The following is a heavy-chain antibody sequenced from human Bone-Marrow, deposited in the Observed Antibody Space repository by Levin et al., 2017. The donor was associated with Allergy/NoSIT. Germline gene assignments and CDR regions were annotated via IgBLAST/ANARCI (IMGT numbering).Heavy chain of an antibody. CDR1: GDSIRRSYYH. J-gene: IGHJ4*02. CDR2: IFHIASA. D-gene: IGHD3-10*01. V-gene: IGHV4-39*07. Sequence: SQTLSLTCTVSGDSIRRSYYHWGWIRQSPAKGLEWIGEIFHIASANYNPSLKGRATISVDMSKSQFSLKLSSVTAADSAVYYCVSSPGRRKSYWAQGTLVTVSS. CDR3: VSSPGRRKSY.